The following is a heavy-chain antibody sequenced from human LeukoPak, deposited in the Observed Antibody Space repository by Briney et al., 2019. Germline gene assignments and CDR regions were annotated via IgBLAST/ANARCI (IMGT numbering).Heavy chain of an antibody. V-gene: IGHV3-30*02. CDR1: GFSFRACG. Sequence: GGSLRLSCAASGFSFRACGMHWVRQAPGKGLEWVTFIRYDGSNKYYANSVKGRFTISRDNSKNTLFLQMNSLTAADTAIYYCAKGAGVGFDYWGQGTLVTVSS. D-gene: IGHD3-3*01. J-gene: IGHJ4*02. CDR2: IRYDGSNK. CDR3: AKGAGVGFDY.